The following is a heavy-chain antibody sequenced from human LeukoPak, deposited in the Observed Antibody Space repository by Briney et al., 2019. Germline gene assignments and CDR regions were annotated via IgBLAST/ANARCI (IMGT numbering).Heavy chain of an antibody. D-gene: IGHD1-7*01. CDR3: ARKSGTNWFDP. CDR2: IYYSGST. Sequence: SETLSLTCTVSGGSISSYYWSWIRQPPGKGLEWIGYIYYSGSTNYNPSLKSRVTISVDTSKNRFSLKLSSVTAADTAVYYCARKSGTNWFDPWGQGTLVTVSS. CDR1: GGSISSYY. V-gene: IGHV4-59*01. J-gene: IGHJ5*02.